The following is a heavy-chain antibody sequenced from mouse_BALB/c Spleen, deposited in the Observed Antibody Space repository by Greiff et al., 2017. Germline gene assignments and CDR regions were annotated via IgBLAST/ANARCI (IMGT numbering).Heavy chain of an antibody. CDR3: ASSTMISAMDY. CDR2: ISYSGST. Sequence: DVKLVESGPGLVKPSQSLSLTCTVTGYSITSDYAWNWIRQFPGNKLEWMGYISYSGSTSYNPSLKSRISITRDTSKNQFFLQLNSVTTEDTATYYCASSTMISAMDYWGQGTSVTVSS. CDR1: GYSITSDYA. J-gene: IGHJ4*01. V-gene: IGHV3-2*02. D-gene: IGHD2-4*01.